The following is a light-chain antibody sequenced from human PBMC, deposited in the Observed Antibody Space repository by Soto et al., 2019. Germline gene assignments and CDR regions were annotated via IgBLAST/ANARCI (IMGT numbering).Light chain of an antibody. CDR3: QQYGSSPWT. CDR2: GTS. Sequence: EIVLTQSPGTLSLSPGERATLSCRASQSVSSYLVWYQQKPGQAPRLLMYGTSSRATGIPDRFSGSGSETDFTLTISRLEPEDFAVYYCQQYGSSPWTFGQGTKVEIK. J-gene: IGKJ1*01. CDR1: QSVSSY. V-gene: IGKV3-20*01.